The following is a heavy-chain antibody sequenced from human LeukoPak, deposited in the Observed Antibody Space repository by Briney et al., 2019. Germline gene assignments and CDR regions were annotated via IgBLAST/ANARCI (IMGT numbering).Heavy chain of an antibody. CDR1: GYTFTGCY. V-gene: IGHV1-2*02. Sequence: ASVKVYCKASGYTFTGCYLHWVRRDSGLALVLMGCINPHSGRTNYAQKFQGRVTMTRDTSISTAYMELSRLRSDDTAVYYCAREYVLLWFGELSKGTNWFDPWGQGTLVTVSS. CDR2: INPHSGRT. J-gene: IGHJ5*02. CDR3: AREYVLLWFGELSKGTNWFDP. D-gene: IGHD3-10*01.